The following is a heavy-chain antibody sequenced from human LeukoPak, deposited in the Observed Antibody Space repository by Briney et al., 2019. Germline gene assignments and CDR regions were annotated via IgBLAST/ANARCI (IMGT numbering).Heavy chain of an antibody. CDR1: GYTFSSYW. V-gene: IGHV5-51*01. J-gene: IGHJ4*02. CDR2: IYPGDSDT. CDR3: ARSRDSSGSYYFDN. D-gene: IGHD6-25*01. Sequence: GESLKISCQGSGYTFSSYWIGWVRQMPGKGLEWMGVIYPGDSDTRYGPSFQGQVTISADKSSSAAYLQWSSLKASDTATYYCARSRDSSGSYYFDNWGQGTLVTVSS.